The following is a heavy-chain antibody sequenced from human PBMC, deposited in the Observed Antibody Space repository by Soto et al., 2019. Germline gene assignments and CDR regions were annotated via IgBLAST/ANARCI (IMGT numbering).Heavy chain of an antibody. V-gene: IGHV3-7*03. CDR3: ARDSQWLADYFYYYSLDV. CDR2: IKQDGSER. D-gene: IGHD6-19*01. J-gene: IGHJ6*02. CDR1: GFTFSTYW. Sequence: EVQLVESGGGLVQPGGSLRLSCAASGFTFSTYWMTWVRQAPGKGLEWVANIKQDGSERYYVDSVKGRFTISRDNAKNSLYLQMSSLRAEDTAVYYCARDSQWLADYFYYYSLDVWGQGTTVTVSS.